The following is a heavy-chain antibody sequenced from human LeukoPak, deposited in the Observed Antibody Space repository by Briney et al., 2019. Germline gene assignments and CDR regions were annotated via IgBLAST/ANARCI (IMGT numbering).Heavy chain of an antibody. CDR1: GGTFSSYA. CDR3: ASSVPAAVTFDP. V-gene: IGHV1-69*05. D-gene: IGHD2-2*01. CDR2: IIPIFGTA. Sequence: SVRVSCKASGGTFSSYAISWVRQAPGQGLEWMGRIIPIFGTANYAQKFQGRVTITTDESTSTAYMELSSLRSEDTAVCYCASSVPAAVTFDPWGQGTLVTVSS. J-gene: IGHJ5*02.